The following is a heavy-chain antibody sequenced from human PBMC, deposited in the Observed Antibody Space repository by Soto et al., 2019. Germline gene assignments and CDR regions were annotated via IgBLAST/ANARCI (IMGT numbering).Heavy chain of an antibody. CDR1: GDSVSSNSAA. V-gene: IGHV6-1*01. CDR3: AREEYYDFWSARGPYAFDI. Sequence: PSQTLSLTCAISGDSVSSNSAAWNWIRQSPSRGLEWLGRTYYRSKWYNDYAVSVKSRITINPDTSKNQFSLQLNSVTPEDTAVYYCAREEYYDFWSARGPYAFDIWGQGTMVTVSS. CDR2: TYYRSKWYN. J-gene: IGHJ3*02. D-gene: IGHD3-3*01.